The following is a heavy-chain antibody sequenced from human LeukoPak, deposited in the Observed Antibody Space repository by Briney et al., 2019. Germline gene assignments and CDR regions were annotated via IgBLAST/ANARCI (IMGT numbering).Heavy chain of an antibody. CDR2: ISYDGRNK. J-gene: IGHJ6*02. V-gene: IGHV3-30*04. D-gene: IGHD6-13*01. CDR1: GFTFSSYA. Sequence: GGSLRLSCAASGFTFSSYAMHWVRQAPGKGLEWVAVISYDGRNKYYADSVKGRFTISRDNSKNTLYLQMNSLRAEDTAVYYCAREWYSSSWYYYGMDVWGQGTTVTVSS. CDR3: AREWYSSSWYYYGMDV.